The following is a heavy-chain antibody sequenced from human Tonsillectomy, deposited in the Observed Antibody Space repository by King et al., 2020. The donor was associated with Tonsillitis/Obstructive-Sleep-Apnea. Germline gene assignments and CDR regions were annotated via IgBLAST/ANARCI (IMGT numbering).Heavy chain of an antibody. V-gene: IGHV1-18*01. CDR1: GYTFTSYG. J-gene: IGHJ6*03. D-gene: IGHD2-15*01. CDR3: ARWVRGEDIVVVVADSYKEFDYYYRGV. CDR2: ISAYNGNT. Sequence: VQLVESGAEVKKPGASVKVSCKASGYTFTSYGISWVRQAPGQGLEWMGWISAYNGNTNYAQKLQGRVTMTTDTSTSTAYMELRSLRSDDTAVYYCARWVRGEDIVVVVADSYKEFDYYYRGVWGRGTTVTVSS.